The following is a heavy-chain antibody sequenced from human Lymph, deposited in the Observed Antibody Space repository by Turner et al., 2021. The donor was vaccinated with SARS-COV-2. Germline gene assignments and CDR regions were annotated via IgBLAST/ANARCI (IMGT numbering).Heavy chain of an antibody. D-gene: IGHD2-21*02. CDR3: ARGPPDFPYYFDY. Sequence: EVQLVESGGGLVKPGGSLGLSCAASGFTFSSYSMNWVRQAPGKGLEWVSYITFTSSYIYYADSVKGRFTIYRDNAKNSLYLQMNSLRAEDTAVYYCARGPPDFPYYFDYWGQGTLVTVSS. V-gene: IGHV3-21*01. J-gene: IGHJ4*02. CDR2: ITFTSSYI. CDR1: GFTFSSYS.